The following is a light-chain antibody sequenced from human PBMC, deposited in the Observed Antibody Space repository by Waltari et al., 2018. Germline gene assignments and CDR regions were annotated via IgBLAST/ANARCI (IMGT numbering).Light chain of an antibody. Sequence: RVSTSGCSSHVAWDQNKPCQCPRHLIYGASSRATGIPDRFRGSGSETDFTLTIRRLGPEDFAVYYCQQYGSSSWTFGQGTKVEI. J-gene: IGKJ1*01. CDR1: TSGCSSH. CDR2: GAS. CDR3: QQYGSSSWT. V-gene: IGKV3-20*01.